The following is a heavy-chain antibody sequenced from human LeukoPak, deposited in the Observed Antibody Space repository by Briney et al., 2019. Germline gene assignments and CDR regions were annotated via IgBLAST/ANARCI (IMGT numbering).Heavy chain of an antibody. V-gene: IGHV5-51*01. Sequence: GESLKISCKGSGYSFTSYWIGWVRQMPGKGLEGMGIIYPGDSDTRYSPSFQGQVTISADKSISTAYLQWSSLKASDTAMYYCARPRRDYVWGSYRSTGYYYIDVWGKGTTVTVSS. J-gene: IGHJ6*03. CDR1: GYSFTSYW. CDR2: IYPGDSDT. CDR3: ARPRRDYVWGSYRSTGYYYIDV. D-gene: IGHD3-16*02.